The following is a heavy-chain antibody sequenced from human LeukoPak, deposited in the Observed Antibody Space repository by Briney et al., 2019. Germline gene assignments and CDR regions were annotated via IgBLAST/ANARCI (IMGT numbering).Heavy chain of an antibody. D-gene: IGHD1-26*01. CDR2: ISSGSTTI. V-gene: IGHV3-48*04. CDR3: ARDSLTLSGSYPEY. CDR1: GFTFSSYA. Sequence: TGGSLRLSCAASGFTFSSYAMSWVRQAPGKGLEWVSYISSGSTTIQYADSVKGRFTISRDNAKNSLYLQMNSLRAEDTAVYYCARDSLTLSGSYPEYWGQGTLVTVSS. J-gene: IGHJ4*02.